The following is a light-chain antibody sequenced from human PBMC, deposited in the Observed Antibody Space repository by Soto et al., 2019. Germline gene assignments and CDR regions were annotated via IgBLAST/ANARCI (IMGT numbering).Light chain of an antibody. Sequence: IPLTQSPSSLSASVGDRVTITCRASQDISYYLAWYQQKPGTAPKLLMYVASTLQSGVPSRFSGSGSGIDFTLTISSLQPEDFATYYCQQFNTSQCTFGPGTKVDIK. CDR2: VAS. CDR1: QDISYY. V-gene: IGKV1-9*01. CDR3: QQFNTSQCT. J-gene: IGKJ3*01.